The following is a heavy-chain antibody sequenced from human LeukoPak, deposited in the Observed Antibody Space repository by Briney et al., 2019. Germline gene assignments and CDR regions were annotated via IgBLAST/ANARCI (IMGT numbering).Heavy chain of an antibody. CDR1: GFTFSSYS. CDR3: AKNAAWGFYYDSSGLDY. CDR2: IKQDGSEK. V-gene: IGHV3-7*01. D-gene: IGHD3-22*01. J-gene: IGHJ4*02. Sequence: GGSLRLSCAASGFTFSSYSMSWVRQAPGKGLEWVANIKQDGSEKYYVDSVKGRFTISRDNAKNSLYLQMDSLRAEDTAVYYCAKNAAWGFYYDSSGLDYWGQGTLVTVSS.